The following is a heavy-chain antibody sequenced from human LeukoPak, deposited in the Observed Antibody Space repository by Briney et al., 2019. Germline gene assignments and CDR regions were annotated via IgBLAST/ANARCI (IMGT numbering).Heavy chain of an antibody. CDR3: AKDLGGSQTS. Sequence: GGSLRLSCAASGVTFSSYWMTWVRQAPGKGLEWVANIKQDGSEKYCVDSVKGRFTISGDKAMNSLYLQMNSLGAEDTAIYFCAKDLGGSQTSWGQGTRVTVSS. D-gene: IGHD1-26*01. CDR2: IKQDGSEK. V-gene: IGHV3-7*01. J-gene: IGHJ4*02. CDR1: GVTFSSYW.